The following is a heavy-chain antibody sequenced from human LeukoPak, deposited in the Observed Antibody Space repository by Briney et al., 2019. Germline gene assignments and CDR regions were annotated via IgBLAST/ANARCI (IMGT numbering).Heavy chain of an antibody. CDR3: ATDKVEGVMDV. CDR2: MNPNSGNT. CDR1: GGTFSSYA. V-gene: IGHV1-8*02. J-gene: IGHJ6*03. Sequence: ASVKVSCKASGGTFSSYAISWVRQATGQGLEWMGWMNPNSGNTGYAQKFQGRVTMTRNTSISTAYMELSSLRSEDTAVYYCATDKVEGVMDVWGKGTTVTVSS.